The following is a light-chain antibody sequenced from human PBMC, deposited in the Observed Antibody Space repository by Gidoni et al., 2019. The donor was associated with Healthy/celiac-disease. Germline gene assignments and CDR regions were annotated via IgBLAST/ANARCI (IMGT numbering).Light chain of an antibody. CDR3: KQYDNPPLT. CDR2: DAS. V-gene: IGKV1-33*01. CDR1: NDISNY. J-gene: IGKJ4*01. Sequence: DIQMALSPSSLSASVGDGVTITCQASNDISNYFNWYQQKPGKAPKLLIYDASNLETGVPSRFSGSGSGTDFTFNISSVQTEDIATYYCKQYDNPPLTFGGGTKVEIK.